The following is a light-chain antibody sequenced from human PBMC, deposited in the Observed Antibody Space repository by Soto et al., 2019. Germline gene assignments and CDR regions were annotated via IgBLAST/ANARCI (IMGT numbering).Light chain of an antibody. CDR2: KAS. CDR3: QQSYSTLRT. J-gene: IGKJ1*01. V-gene: IGKV1-5*03. CDR1: QSISSW. Sequence: DIKMTQSPVTLSASVGDRVTISCRASQSISSWLAWYQQKPGKAPKLLIYKASSLQSGVPSRFSGSGSGTDFTLTISSLQPEDFATYYCQQSYSTLRTFGQGTKVDI.